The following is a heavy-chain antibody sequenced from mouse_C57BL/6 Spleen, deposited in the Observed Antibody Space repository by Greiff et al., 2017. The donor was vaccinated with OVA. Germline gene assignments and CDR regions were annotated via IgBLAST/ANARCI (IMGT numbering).Heavy chain of an antibody. Sequence: EVKLVESGGGLVQPGGSLKLSCAASGFTFSDYYMYWVRQTPEKRLEWVAYISNGGGSTYYPDTVKGRFTISRDNAKNTLYLQMSRLESEDTAMYYCARLDYDLYYFDYWGQGTTLTGSS. D-gene: IGHD2-4*01. CDR3: ARLDYDLYYFDY. J-gene: IGHJ2*01. CDR1: GFTFSDYY. CDR2: ISNGGGST. V-gene: IGHV5-12*01.